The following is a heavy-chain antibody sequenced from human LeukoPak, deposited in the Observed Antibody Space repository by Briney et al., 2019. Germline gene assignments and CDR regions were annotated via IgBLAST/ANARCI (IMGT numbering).Heavy chain of an antibody. Sequence: KSGGSLRLSCAASGFTFSSSRMSWDRQAPGKGLEWVSSITSSSIYIYYADSVKGRFTISRENDKNSLYLQMNSLRAEDTALYYCAKDLSGVFDPWGQGTLVTVSS. D-gene: IGHD2-8*01. CDR1: GFTFSSSR. V-gene: IGHV3-21*04. CDR3: AKDLSGVFDP. J-gene: IGHJ5*02. CDR2: ITSSSIYI.